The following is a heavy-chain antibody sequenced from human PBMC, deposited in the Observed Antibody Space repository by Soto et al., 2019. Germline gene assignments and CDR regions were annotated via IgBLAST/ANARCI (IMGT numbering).Heavy chain of an antibody. J-gene: IGHJ3*02. Sequence: QVQLVESGGGVVQPGRSLRLSCAASGFTFSSYAMHWVRQAPGKGLEWVAVISYDGSNKYYADYVKGRFTISRDNSKNTLYLQMNSLRAEDTAVYYCARLVKGGYSYGRDAFDIWGQGTMVTVSS. CDR1: GFTFSSYA. CDR3: ARLVKGGYSYGRDAFDI. CDR2: ISYDGSNK. V-gene: IGHV3-30-3*01. D-gene: IGHD5-18*01.